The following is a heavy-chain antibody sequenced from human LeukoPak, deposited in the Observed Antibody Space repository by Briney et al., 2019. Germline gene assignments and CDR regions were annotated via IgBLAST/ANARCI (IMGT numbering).Heavy chain of an antibody. Sequence: SSETLSLTCTVSGGSISSSSYYWGWIRQPPGKGLEWIGSIYYSGSTYYNPSLKSRVTISVGTSKNQFSLKLSSVTAADTAVYYCARQEITFGGVIVPFDYWGQGTLVTVSS. CDR2: IYYSGST. CDR3: ARQEITFGGVIVPFDY. D-gene: IGHD3-16*02. CDR1: GGSISSSSYY. J-gene: IGHJ4*02. V-gene: IGHV4-39*01.